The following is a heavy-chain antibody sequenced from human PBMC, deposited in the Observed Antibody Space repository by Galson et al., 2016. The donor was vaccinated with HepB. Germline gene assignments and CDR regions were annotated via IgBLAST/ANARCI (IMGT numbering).Heavy chain of an antibody. CDR2: IYGSGGGT. J-gene: IGHJ4*02. D-gene: IGHD3-10*01. CDR3: ARDGRGGHYYGSGSY. V-gene: IGHV1-46*01. CDR1: GYSFTSYN. Sequence: SVKVSCKASGYSFTSYNIHWVRQAPGQGLEWMGLIYGSGGGTDYAQKFQGRVTITRDTSTSTVYMELSSLRSEDTAIYYCARDGRGGHYYGSGSYWGQGTLVTVSS.